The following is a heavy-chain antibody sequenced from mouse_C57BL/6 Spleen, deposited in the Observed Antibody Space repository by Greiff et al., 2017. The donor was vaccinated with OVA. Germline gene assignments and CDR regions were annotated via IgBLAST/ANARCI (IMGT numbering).Heavy chain of an antibody. Sequence: QSRLQQLGAELVLLGASGKLSSKVLGSTFTSYWMPGVKQRPGQGLEWTGEIDPSDSYTNYNQKFKGKSTLTVDKSSSTAYMQLSSLTSEDSAVYYCARQDYFDYWGQGTTLTVSS. CDR2: IDPSDSYT. V-gene: IGHV1-69*01. CDR1: GSTFTSYW. J-gene: IGHJ2*01. CDR3: ARQDYFDY.